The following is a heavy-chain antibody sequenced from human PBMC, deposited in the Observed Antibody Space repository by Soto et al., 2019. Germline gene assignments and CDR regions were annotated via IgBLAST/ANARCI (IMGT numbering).Heavy chain of an antibody. D-gene: IGHD4-17*01. CDR2: VSAYSGHT. V-gene: IGHV1-18*04. Sequence: QVQLVQSGAEVNKPGASVKVSCKASGYAFGGYATSWVRQAPGQGLEWMGWVSAYSGHTDYAQNLQGRVSMTTETSTSTAYMELGSLTSDDTAVYYCARPSGSYGDYAWSLAYWGQGTLVTVSS. CDR3: ARPSGSYGDYAWSLAY. CDR1: GYAFGGYA. J-gene: IGHJ4*02.